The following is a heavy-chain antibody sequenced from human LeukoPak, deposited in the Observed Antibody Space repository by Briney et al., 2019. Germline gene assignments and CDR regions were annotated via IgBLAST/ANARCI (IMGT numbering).Heavy chain of an antibody. V-gene: IGHV3-23*01. CDR2: ISGSGGST. J-gene: IGHJ4*02. D-gene: IGHD3-10*01. CDR3: AKDGYGSGSYSQYFDY. Sequence: GGSLRLSCAASGFTFSSYPMSWVRQAPGKGLEWVSAISGSGGSTYYADSVKGRFTISRDNSKNTLYLQMNSLRAEDTAIYYCAKDGYGSGSYSQYFDYWGQGTLVTVSS. CDR1: GFTFSSYP.